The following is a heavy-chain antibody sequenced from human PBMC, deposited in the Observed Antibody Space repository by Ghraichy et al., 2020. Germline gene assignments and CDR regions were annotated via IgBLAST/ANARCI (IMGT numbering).Heavy chain of an antibody. J-gene: IGHJ4*02. Sequence: SETLSLTCTVSGGSISSYYWSWIRQPPGKGLEWIGYIYYSGSTNYNPSLKSRVTISVDTSKNQFSLKLSSVTAADTAVYYCARYTDRVGYSGYDFWAFDYWGQGTLVTVSS. V-gene: IGHV4-59*01. CDR2: IYYSGST. CDR3: ARYTDRVGYSGYDFWAFDY. CDR1: GGSISSYY. D-gene: IGHD5-12*01.